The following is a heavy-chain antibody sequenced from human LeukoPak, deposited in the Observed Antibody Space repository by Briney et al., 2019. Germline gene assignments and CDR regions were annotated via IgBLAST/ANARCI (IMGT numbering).Heavy chain of an antibody. CDR2: IHYSGTT. Sequence: SETLSLTCTVSGGSISSSISTNYWNWVRQPPGKGLEWIGSIHYSGTTYYNPSLESRATSSVDTSKNQFSVKLTSVTAADTAVYYCARKGTIAPTGASHFDYWGQGTLVTVSS. CDR1: GGSISSSISTNY. CDR3: ARKGTIAPTGASHFDY. J-gene: IGHJ4*02. D-gene: IGHD6-13*01. V-gene: IGHV4-39*01.